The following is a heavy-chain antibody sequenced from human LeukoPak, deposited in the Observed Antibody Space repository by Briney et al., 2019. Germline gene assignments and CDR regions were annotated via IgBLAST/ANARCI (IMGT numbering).Heavy chain of an antibody. D-gene: IGHD2-2*02. CDR3: ARLYTGSFDY. CDR1: GGSFSGYY. V-gene: IGHV4-34*01. CDR2: INHSGST. Sequence: SETLSLTCAVYGGSFSGYYWSWIRQPPGKGLEWIGEINHSGSTNYNPSLKSRVTISVDTSKNQFSLKLSSVTAADTAVYYCARLYTGSFDYWGQGTLVTVSS. J-gene: IGHJ4*02.